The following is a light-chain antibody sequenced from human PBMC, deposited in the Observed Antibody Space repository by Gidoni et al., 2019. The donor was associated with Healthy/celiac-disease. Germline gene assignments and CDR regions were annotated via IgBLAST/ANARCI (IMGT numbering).Light chain of an antibody. V-gene: IGKV1-39*01. J-gene: IGKJ4*01. CDR3: QQSYSTPPLT. CDR1: QSISSY. CDR2: AAS. Sequence: DIQMTQSPSSLSASVGDRVTITCRASQSISSYLNWYQQKPGKAPKLLIYAASSLQSGVPSRFNGSGSGTDFTLTISSLQPEDFATYYCQQSYSTPPLTFGGXTKVEIK.